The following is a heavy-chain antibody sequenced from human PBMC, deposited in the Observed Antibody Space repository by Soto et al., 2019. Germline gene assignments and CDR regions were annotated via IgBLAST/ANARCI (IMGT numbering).Heavy chain of an antibody. J-gene: IGHJ4*02. CDR1: GYTFTSYG. V-gene: IGHV1-18*01. D-gene: IGHD2-2*01. CDR3: ARAEGPGKGYCISTSCYVELYY. CDR2: ISAYNGNT. Sequence: QVQLVQSGAEVKKPGASVKVSCKASGYTFTSYGISWVRQAPGQGLEWMGWISAYNGNTNYAQKLQGRVTMTTDTSTSTAYMELRSLRSDDTAVYYCARAEGPGKGYCISTSCYVELYYWGQGTLVTVSS.